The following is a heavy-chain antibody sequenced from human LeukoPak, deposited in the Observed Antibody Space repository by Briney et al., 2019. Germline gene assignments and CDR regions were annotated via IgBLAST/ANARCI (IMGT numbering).Heavy chain of an antibody. D-gene: IGHD3-22*01. CDR1: GFTFSTYN. CDR3: ARDKGVAIRAYDI. J-gene: IGHJ3*02. V-gene: IGHV3-21*06. Sequence: PGGSLRLSCVASGFTFSTYNMNWVRQAPGKGLEWVSFIDASGNYIQYAVSMKGRFTISRDNAQNSLFLQLNSLRVEDTAVYYCARDKGVAIRAYDIWGQGTMVTVSS. CDR2: IDASGNYI.